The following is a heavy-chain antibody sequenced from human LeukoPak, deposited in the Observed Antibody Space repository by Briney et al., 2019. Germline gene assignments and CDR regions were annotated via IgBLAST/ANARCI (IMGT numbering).Heavy chain of an antibody. J-gene: IGHJ4*02. CDR1: GFTFSSYD. CDR2: IGTAGDT. D-gene: IGHD1-26*01. Sequence: GGSLRLSCAASGFTFSSYDMHWVRQAPGKGLEWVSAIGTAGDTYYPGSVKGRFTISRENAKNSLYLQMNSLRAGDTAVYYCARARVGATIDYWGQGTLVTVSS. CDR3: ARARVGATIDY. V-gene: IGHV3-13*01.